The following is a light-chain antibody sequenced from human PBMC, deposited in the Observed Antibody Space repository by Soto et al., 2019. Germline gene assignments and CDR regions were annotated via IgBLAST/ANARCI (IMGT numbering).Light chain of an antibody. CDR3: GTWDSSLSAGV. Sequence: QSVLTQPPSVSAAPGQKVTVSCSGSRSNIGNNYVSWYQQRPGTAPKLLIYDNNERPSGIPDRFSGSKSGTSATLGITGLQTGDEAVYYCGTWDSSLSAGVFGGGTKLTVL. CDR1: RSNIGNNY. V-gene: IGLV1-51*01. J-gene: IGLJ2*01. CDR2: DNN.